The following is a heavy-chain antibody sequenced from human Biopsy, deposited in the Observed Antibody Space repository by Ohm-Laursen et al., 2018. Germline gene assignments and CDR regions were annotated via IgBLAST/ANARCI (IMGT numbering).Heavy chain of an antibody. Sequence: SLRLSCTASGFTLSNYGMHWVRQAPGRGLEWVAAVSSDGKNKHYADSVQGRFTISRDNSKNTVDLQMNSLRAEDTAVYYCAKGFYSGSYYYDSWGQGTLVTVSS. CDR3: AKGFYSGSYYYDS. D-gene: IGHD1-26*01. J-gene: IGHJ4*02. CDR1: GFTLSNYG. V-gene: IGHV3-30*18. CDR2: VSSDGKNK.